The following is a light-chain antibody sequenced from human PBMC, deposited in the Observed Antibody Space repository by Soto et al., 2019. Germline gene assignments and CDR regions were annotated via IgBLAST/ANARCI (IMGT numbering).Light chain of an antibody. CDR3: CSYAGRSTCV. CDR1: SSDVGRYNL. Sequence: QSALTQFASVSGSLGQSITISCTGTSSDVGRYNLVSWYQQHPGKAPKLMIYEGSKRPSGVSNRLSGSKSGNTASLTISGLQAEDEADYYCCSYAGRSTCVFGGGTKLTVL. CDR2: EGS. V-gene: IGLV2-23*01. J-gene: IGLJ3*02.